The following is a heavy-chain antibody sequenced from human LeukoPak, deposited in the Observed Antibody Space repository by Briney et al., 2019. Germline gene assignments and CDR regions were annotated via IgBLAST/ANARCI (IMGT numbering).Heavy chain of an antibody. J-gene: IGHJ4*02. CDR2: IYPGDSDT. Sequence: GESLQISCKGSGYSFTSYWIGWVRQMPGKGLEWMGIIYPGDSDTRYSPSFQGQVTISADKSISTAYPQWSSLKASDTAMYYCARHKRDGLWFGELLYPYYFDYWGQGTLVTVSS. CDR1: GYSFTSYW. CDR3: ARHKRDGLWFGELLYPYYFDY. V-gene: IGHV5-51*01. D-gene: IGHD3-10*01.